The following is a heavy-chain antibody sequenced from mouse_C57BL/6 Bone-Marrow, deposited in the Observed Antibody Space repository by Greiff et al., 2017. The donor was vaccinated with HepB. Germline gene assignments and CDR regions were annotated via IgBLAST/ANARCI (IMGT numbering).Heavy chain of an antibody. CDR3: ARSHEVRPYYFDY. J-gene: IGHJ2*01. V-gene: IGHV1-19*01. Sequence: EVQLQQSGPVLVKPGASVKMSCKASGYTFTDYYMNWVKQSHGKSLEWIGVINPYNGGTSYNQKFKGKATLTVDKSSSTAYMELNSLTSEDSAVYYCARSHEVRPYYFDYWGQGTTLTVSS. CDR2: INPYNGGT. D-gene: IGHD2-2*01. CDR1: GYTFTDYY.